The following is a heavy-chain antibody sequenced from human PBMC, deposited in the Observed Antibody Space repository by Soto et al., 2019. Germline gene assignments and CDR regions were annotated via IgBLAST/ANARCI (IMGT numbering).Heavy chain of an antibody. J-gene: IGHJ4*02. CDR1: GGSITRSIW. D-gene: IGHD5-12*01. CDR2: VSHPGNT. V-gene: IGHV4-4*02. CDR3: ARNQYGCYVLAD. Sequence: LSLTWAVAGGSITRSIWWSWFGQRPGKGLEWIGEVSHPGNTNYIPSLKRRVTISVEKSRNQFSLGLSSVTAAATAVYYCARNQYGCYVLADGGQATQVTVTS.